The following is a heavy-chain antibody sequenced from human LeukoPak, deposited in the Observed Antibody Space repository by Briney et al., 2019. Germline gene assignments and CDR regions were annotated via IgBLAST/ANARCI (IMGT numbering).Heavy chain of an antibody. CDR2: ISGSGGST. CDR1: GFTFSSYA. J-gene: IGHJ4*02. Sequence: GGSLRLSCAASGFTFSSYAMSWVRQAPGKGREWVSAISGSGGSTYYADSVKGRFTISRDNSKNTLYLQMNSLRAEDTAVYYCAKGFYGSGSYYDFDYWGQGTLVTVSS. D-gene: IGHD3-10*01. CDR3: AKGFYGSGSYYDFDY. V-gene: IGHV3-23*01.